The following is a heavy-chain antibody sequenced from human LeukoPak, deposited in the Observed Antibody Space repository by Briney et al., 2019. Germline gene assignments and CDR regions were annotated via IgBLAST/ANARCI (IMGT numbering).Heavy chain of an antibody. J-gene: IGHJ4*02. CDR3: ASGYEDY. Sequence: ASVKVSCKASGYTFSDYYIHWVRQAPGQGLEWMGRINPDRGGTNYAQKFQGRVTMTRDTSISTAYMELSRLRSDDTAVYYCASGYEDYWGQGTLVTVTS. D-gene: IGHD5-12*01. V-gene: IGHV1-2*06. CDR1: GYTFSDYY. CDR2: INPDRGGT.